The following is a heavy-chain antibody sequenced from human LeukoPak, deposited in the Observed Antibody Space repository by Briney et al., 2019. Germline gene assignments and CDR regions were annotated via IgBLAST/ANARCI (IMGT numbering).Heavy chain of an antibody. J-gene: IGHJ3*02. V-gene: IGHV1-3*01. Sequence: ASVKVSCKASGYTFTSYAMHWVRQAPGQRLEWMGWINAGNGNTKYSQKFQGRVTITRDTSASTAYMELSSLRSDDTAVYYCARGSLGYCSGGSCYEDAFDIWGQGTMVTVSS. CDR2: INAGNGNT. D-gene: IGHD2-15*01. CDR1: GYTFTSYA. CDR3: ARGSLGYCSGGSCYEDAFDI.